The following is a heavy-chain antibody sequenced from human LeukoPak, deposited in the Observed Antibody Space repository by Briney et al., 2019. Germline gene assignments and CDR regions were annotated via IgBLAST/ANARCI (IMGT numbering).Heavy chain of an antibody. J-gene: IGHJ4*02. Sequence: GGSLRLSCAASGFTFSSYAMSWVRQAPGKGLEWVSTISGGGGTPYYADSVKGRFAISRDNSKNTLFLQMNSLRVEDTAVYYCAKSGLNRFDYWGQGALVTVSS. D-gene: IGHD2-15*01. CDR1: GFTFSSYA. V-gene: IGHV3-23*01. CDR2: ISGGGGTP. CDR3: AKSGLNRFDY.